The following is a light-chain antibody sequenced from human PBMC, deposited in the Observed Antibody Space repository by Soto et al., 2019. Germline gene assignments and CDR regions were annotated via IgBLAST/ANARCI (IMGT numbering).Light chain of an antibody. J-gene: IGKJ1*01. CDR1: QSVSRSF. CDR2: GAS. Sequence: EIVLTQSPDTLSLSPGERATLSCWASQSVSRSFLAWYQQKPGQAPRLLIYGASSRATGIPDRFSGSGSGTDFTLTISRLEAEDFAVYYCQQYGSSPWTFGQGTKGDIK. V-gene: IGKV3-20*01. CDR3: QQYGSSPWT.